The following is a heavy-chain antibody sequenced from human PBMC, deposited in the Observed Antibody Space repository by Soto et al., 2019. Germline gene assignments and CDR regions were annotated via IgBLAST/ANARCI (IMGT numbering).Heavy chain of an antibody. D-gene: IGHD4-17*01. V-gene: IGHV4-28*01. Sequence: QVQLQESGPGLVKPSDTLSLTCAVSGYSISSSNWRGWIRQPPGKGLEWIGYIYYSGSTYYNPSLKSRVTMSVDKSKNQFSLKLSSVTAVDTAVYYCASTSNDYPLLVDIWGQGTMVTVSS. CDR3: ASTSNDYPLLVDI. CDR2: IYYSGST. J-gene: IGHJ3*02. CDR1: GYSISSSNW.